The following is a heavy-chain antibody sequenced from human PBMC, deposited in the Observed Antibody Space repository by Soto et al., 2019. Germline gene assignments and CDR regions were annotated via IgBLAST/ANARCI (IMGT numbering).Heavy chain of an antibody. CDR2: ISSSGNSI. D-gene: IGHD4-17*01. CDR3: AIVTAYGDSASADFQD. Sequence: EVRLVESGGGLVQPGGSLRLSCAASGFTFSDYSMNWVRQPPGKGLEWVSYISSSGNSIYYADSAKGRFTVSRDNVKNSLYLRMDSLRAEETAVYYCAIVTAYGDSASADFQDWGQGTLVAVSS. CDR1: GFTFSDYS. V-gene: IGHV3-48*01. J-gene: IGHJ1*01.